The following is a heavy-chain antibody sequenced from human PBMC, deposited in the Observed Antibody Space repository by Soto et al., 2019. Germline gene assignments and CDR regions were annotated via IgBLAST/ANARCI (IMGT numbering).Heavy chain of an antibody. Sequence: SETLSLTCAVSGGSISSSNWWIWVRQPPGKGLEWIGDINYSGSTNYNPSLKSRVTISVDTSKNQFSLKLSSVTAADTAVYYCARGRRKTRFLEWLLYFYFDYWGQGTLVTVSS. CDR2: INYSGST. V-gene: IGHV4-4*02. CDR3: ARGRRKTRFLEWLLYFYFDY. J-gene: IGHJ4*02. CDR1: GGSISSSNW. D-gene: IGHD3-3*01.